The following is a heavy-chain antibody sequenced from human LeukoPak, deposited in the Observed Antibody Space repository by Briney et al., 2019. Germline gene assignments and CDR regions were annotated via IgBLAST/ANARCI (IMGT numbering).Heavy chain of an antibody. CDR3: ARGSSSSWWGFDY. V-gene: IGHV3-74*01. D-gene: IGHD6-13*01. J-gene: IGHJ4*02. CDR2: INSDGSST. Sequence: GGSLRLSCAASGFTFSTYWMHWVRQAPGKGLVWVSRINSDGSSTRYADSVKGRFTISRDNAKNTLYLQMNSLRAEDTAVCYCARGSSSSWWGFDYWGQGTLVTVSS. CDR1: GFTFSTYW.